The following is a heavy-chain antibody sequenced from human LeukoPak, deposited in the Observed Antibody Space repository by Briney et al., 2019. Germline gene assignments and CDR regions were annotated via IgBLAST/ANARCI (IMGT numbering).Heavy chain of an antibody. V-gene: IGHV4-30-2*01. Sequence: SETLSLTCAVSGGSISSGGYSWSWIRQPPGKGLEWIGYIYHSGSTYYNPSLKSRVTISVDRSKNQFSLKLSSVTAADTAVYYCARADYDSSGVDYWGQGTLVTVSS. J-gene: IGHJ4*02. CDR1: GGSISSGGYS. CDR3: ARADYDSSGVDY. CDR2: IYHSGST. D-gene: IGHD3-22*01.